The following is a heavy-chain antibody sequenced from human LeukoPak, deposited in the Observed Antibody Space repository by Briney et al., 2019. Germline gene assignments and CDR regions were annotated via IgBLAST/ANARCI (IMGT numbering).Heavy chain of an antibody. CDR1: GFTYSSYG. V-gene: IGHV3-23*01. CDR2: ISGSGGST. J-gene: IGHJ3*02. CDR3: AKVTTRAMIVVVHDAFDI. Sequence: GGSLRLSCAASGFTYSSYGMSWVRQAPGKGLEWVSTISGSGGSTHYADSVKGRFTISRDNSKNMLYLQMNSLRAEDTAVYYCAKVTTRAMIVVVHDAFDIWGQGTMVTVSS. D-gene: IGHD3-22*01.